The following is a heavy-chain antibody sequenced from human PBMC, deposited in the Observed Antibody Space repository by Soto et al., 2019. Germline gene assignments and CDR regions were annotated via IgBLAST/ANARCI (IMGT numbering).Heavy chain of an antibody. CDR3: TKGSIPAVGRVFFES. CDR1: WFFFNGFD. J-gene: IGHJ4*02. D-gene: IGHD6-13*01. V-gene: IGHV3-23*01. CDR2: ISANAGNI. Sequence: PGGPLRLSCASSWFFFNGFDMSWVRQAPGMGLEWVSTISANAGNINYAGSVRGRFSISRDSSKNSVDLQMNSLRVEDTAVYFCTKGSIPAVGRVFFESWGQGTLVTV.